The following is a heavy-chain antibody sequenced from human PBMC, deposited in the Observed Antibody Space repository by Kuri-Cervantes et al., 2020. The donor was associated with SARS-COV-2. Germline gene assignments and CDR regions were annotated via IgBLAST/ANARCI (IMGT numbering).Heavy chain of an antibody. CDR1: GFTFNSYN. Sequence: GGSLRLSCTASGFTFNSYNMKWVRQAPGKGLEYVSAISSNGGSTYYADSVKGRFTISRDNSKNTLYLQMGSLRAEDMAVYYCARDLGSSTWIYYYYYMDVWGKGTTVTVSS. J-gene: IGHJ6*03. D-gene: IGHD6-6*01. CDR3: ARDLGSSTWIYYYYYMDV. CDR2: ISSNGGST. V-gene: IGHV3-64*02.